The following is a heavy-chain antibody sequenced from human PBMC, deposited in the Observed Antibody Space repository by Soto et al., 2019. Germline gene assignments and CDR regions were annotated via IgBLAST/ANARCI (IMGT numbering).Heavy chain of an antibody. CDR2: IWYDGSNK. D-gene: IGHD6-13*01. Sequence: QVQLVESGGGVVQPGRSLRLSCAASGFTFSSYGMHWVRQAPGKGLEWVAVIWYDGSNKYYADSVKGRFTISGDNSKTTLYLQMNSLRAEDTAVYYCAREGLGPGIAAEYWGQGTLVTVSS. V-gene: IGHV3-33*01. J-gene: IGHJ4*02. CDR1: GFTFSSYG. CDR3: AREGLGPGIAAEY.